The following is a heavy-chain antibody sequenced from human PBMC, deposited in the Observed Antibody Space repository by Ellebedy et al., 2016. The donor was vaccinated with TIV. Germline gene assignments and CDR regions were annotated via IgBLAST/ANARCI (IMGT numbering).Heavy chain of an antibody. CDR1: GGSISSSSFY. CDR2: IYYSGNT. V-gene: IGHV4-39*01. CDR3: AGPKPEFDS. Sequence: MPSETLSLTCTVPGGSISSSSFYWGWIRQPPGQALEWIGSIYYSGNTYYNPSLRSRVSISVDPSKHQFSLRLNSVTAADTAVYYCAGPKPEFDSWGQGTLVTVSS. J-gene: IGHJ4*02.